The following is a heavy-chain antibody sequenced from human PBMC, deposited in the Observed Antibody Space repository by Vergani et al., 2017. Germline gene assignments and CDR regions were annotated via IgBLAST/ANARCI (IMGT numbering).Heavy chain of an antibody. CDR2: IYPDDSDT. D-gene: IGHD2-2*02. J-gene: IGHJ2*01. V-gene: IGHV5-51*03. CDR3: ARRPLLCAGIPNCYRGNWFFDL. CDR1: GYNFPNSW. Sequence: EVQLVQSGAELKKPGESLKISCKGSGYNFPNSWIGWVSQLPGKGLEWMGSIYPDDSDTRYSPSFQGQVTISGDKSISTAYLQWSSLKASDTALYYCARRPLLCAGIPNCYRGNWFFDLWGRGTLVTVSS.